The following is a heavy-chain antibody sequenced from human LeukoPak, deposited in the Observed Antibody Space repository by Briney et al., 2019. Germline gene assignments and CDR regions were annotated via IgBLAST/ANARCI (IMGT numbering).Heavy chain of an antibody. CDR1: GYTFTGYY. D-gene: IGHD1-26*01. CDR2: INPNSGGT. V-gene: IGHV1-2*02. Sequence: ASVKVSCKASGYTFTGYYMHRVRQAPGQGLEWMGWINPNSGGTNYAQKFQGRVTMTRDTSISTAYMELSRLRSDDTAVYYCARVSHHIVGACFDYWGQGTLVTVSS. CDR3: ARVSHHIVGACFDY. J-gene: IGHJ4*02.